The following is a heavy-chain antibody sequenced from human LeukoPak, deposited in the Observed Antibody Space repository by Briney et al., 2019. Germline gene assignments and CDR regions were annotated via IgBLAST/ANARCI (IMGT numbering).Heavy chain of an antibody. CDR2: MNPNSGNT. CDR3: ARALDIVVVPAAIKQYGRAASTDY. CDR1: GYTFTSYD. J-gene: IGHJ4*02. V-gene: IGHV1-8*03. D-gene: IGHD2-2*02. Sequence: GASVKVSCKASGYTFTSYDINWVRQATGQGLEWMGWMNPNSGNTGYAQKFQGRVTITRNTSISTAYMELSSLRSEDTAVYYCARALDIVVVPAAIKQYGRAASTDYWGQGTLVTVSS.